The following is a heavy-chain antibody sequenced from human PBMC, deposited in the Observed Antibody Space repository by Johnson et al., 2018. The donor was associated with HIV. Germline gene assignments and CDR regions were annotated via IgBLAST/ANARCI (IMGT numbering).Heavy chain of an antibody. CDR2: IWYDGSNK. Sequence: QVQLVESGGDLVQPGGSLRLSCAASGLTFSNAWMSWVRQAPGKGLEWVAVIWYDGSNKYYVDSVKGRFTISRDNSKNTLYLQMNSLRAEDTAVYYCARAPGAGDAFDIWGQGTMVTVSS. CDR3: ARAPGAGDAFDI. V-gene: IGHV3-33*08. D-gene: IGHD7-27*01. CDR1: GLTFSNAW. J-gene: IGHJ3*02.